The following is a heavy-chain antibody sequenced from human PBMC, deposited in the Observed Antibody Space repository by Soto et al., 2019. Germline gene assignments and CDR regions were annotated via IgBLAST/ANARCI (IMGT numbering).Heavy chain of an antibody. CDR3: AKNGHPPYYYYGMDV. V-gene: IGHV1-18*01. CDR2: ISGYNGDT. D-gene: IGHD2-8*01. J-gene: IGHJ6*02. CDR1: GYSFTTYG. Sequence: ASVKVSCKASGYSFTTYGISWVRQAPGQGLEWMGWISGYNGDTDNAQKFQDRVTMTIDRSTTTAYLELRSLTSDDTAVYYCAKNGHPPYYYYGMDVWGQGTTVTVSS.